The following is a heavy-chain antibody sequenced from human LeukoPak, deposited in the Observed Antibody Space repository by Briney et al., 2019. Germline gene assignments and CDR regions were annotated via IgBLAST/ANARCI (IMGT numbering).Heavy chain of an antibody. CDR1: GFTFSSYG. CDR3: AKAETAYYYYYMDV. CDR2: VSYDGSSK. J-gene: IGHJ6*03. D-gene: IGHD1-14*01. V-gene: IGHV3-30*18. Sequence: GGSLRLSCAASGFTFSSYGVHWVRQAPGKGLEWVAVVSYDGSSKYYADSVKGRFTISRDNSKNTLYLQMNSLRAEDTAVYYCAKAETAYYYYYMDVWGKGTTVTVSS.